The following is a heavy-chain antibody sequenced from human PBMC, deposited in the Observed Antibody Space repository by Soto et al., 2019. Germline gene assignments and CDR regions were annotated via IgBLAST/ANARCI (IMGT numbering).Heavy chain of an antibody. CDR2: TYYRSKWYN. V-gene: IGHV6-1*01. D-gene: IGHD3-10*01. CDR3: ARVLGRVRGVIAYYYYGMDV. Sequence: SQTLSLTCAISGDSVSSNSAAWNWIRQSPSRGLEWLGRTYYRSKWYNDYAVSVKSRITINPDTSKNQFSLQLNSVTPEDTAAYYCARVLGRVRGVIAYYYYGMDVWGQGNTVTVSS. J-gene: IGHJ6*02. CDR1: GDSVSSNSAA.